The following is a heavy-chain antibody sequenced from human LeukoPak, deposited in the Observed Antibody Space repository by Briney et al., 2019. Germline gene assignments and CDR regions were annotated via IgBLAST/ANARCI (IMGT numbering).Heavy chain of an antibody. D-gene: IGHD3-22*01. CDR2: ISDSGGST. J-gene: IGHJ4*02. CDR3: AKRGVVIRVILVGFHKEAYYFDS. CDR1: GITLSNYG. V-gene: IGHV3-23*01. Sequence: GGSLRLSCAVSGITLSNYGMSWVRQAPGKGLEWVAGISDSGGSTNYADSVKGRFTISRDNRKNTLYLQMNSLRAEDTAAYFCAKRGVVIRVILVGFHKEAYYFDSWGQGAQVTVSS.